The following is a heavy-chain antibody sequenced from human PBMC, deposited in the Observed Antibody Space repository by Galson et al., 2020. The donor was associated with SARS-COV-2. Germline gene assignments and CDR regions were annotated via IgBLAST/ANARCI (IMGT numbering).Heavy chain of an antibody. D-gene: IGHD4-17*01. CDR1: GFTFNSYA. CDR2: INTSGDDA. Sequence: GGSLRLSCAASGFTFNSYAMSWVRQAPGKGLEWVSVINTSGDDAYYADSVKGRFSISRDNDKNTLYLQMSSLTAEDTAMYYCAKPLDYGDFEYYFDQWGQGSLVTVSS. CDR3: AKPLDYGDFEYYFDQ. V-gene: IGHV3-23*01. J-gene: IGHJ4*02.